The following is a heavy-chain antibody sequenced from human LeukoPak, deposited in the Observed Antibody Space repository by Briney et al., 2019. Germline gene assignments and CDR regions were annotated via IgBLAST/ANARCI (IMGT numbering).Heavy chain of an antibody. V-gene: IGHV4-4*02. J-gene: IGHJ4*02. Sequence: SGTLSLTCAVSGGSISSTNWWSWVRQPPGKGLEWIGEIYHSGSTNYNPSLKSRVIISVDKSKNQFSLKLSSVTAADTAVYYCTGNGYYSLEYWGQGTLVTISS. CDR3: TGNGYYSLEY. CDR1: GGSISSTNW. CDR2: IYHSGST. D-gene: IGHD3-3*01.